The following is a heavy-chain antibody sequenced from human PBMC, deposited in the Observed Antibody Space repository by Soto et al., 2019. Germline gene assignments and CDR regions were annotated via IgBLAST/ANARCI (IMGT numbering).Heavy chain of an antibody. J-gene: IGHJ6*04. D-gene: IGHD3-22*01. Sequence: GSLRLSCAASGFTVSSNYMSWVRQAPGKGLEWVSVIYSGGSTYYADSVKGRFTISRDNSKNTLYLQMNSLRAEDTAEYYCARGEYSSGYYYSLYYYYGMEVWGIGTTVTVSS. CDR3: ARGEYSSGYYYSLYYYYGMEV. CDR2: IYSGGST. V-gene: IGHV3-66*01. CDR1: GFTVSSNY.